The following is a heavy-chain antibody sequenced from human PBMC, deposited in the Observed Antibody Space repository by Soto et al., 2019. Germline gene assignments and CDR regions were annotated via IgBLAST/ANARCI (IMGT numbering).Heavy chain of an antibody. CDR1: GFTFSSYS. CDR3: ARDPLPGTSHFDY. D-gene: IGHD1-7*01. V-gene: IGHV3-48*02. Sequence: EVQLVESGGGLVQPGGSLRLSCAASGFTFSSYSMNWVRQAPGKGLEWISYIGSSSGSIYYADSVKGRFTISRDNAKNSVYLQMNSLRDEDTAVYYCARDPLPGTSHFDYWGQGTLVIVSS. J-gene: IGHJ4*02. CDR2: IGSSSGSI.